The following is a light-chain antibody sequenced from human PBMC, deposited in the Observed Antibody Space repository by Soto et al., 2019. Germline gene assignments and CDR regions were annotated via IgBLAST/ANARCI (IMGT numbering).Light chain of an antibody. CDR2: EVR. V-gene: IGLV2-14*01. J-gene: IGLJ2*01. CDR3: TSYTSTSRPEL. CDR1: SSDVGGYNY. Sequence: QSALTQPASVSGSPGQSITISCTGTSSDVGGYNYVSWYQHHPGKAPKLMIYEVRNRPSGVSNRFSGSKSGNTASLTISGLQAEYEADYYCTSYTSTSRPELFGGGTKLTVL.